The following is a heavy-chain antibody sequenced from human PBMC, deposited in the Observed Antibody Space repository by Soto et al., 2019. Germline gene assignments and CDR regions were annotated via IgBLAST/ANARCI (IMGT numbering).Heavy chain of an antibody. CDR1: GFTFSSYS. V-gene: IGHV3-48*01. Sequence: GGSLRLSCAASGFTFSSYSMNWVRQAPGKGLEWVSYISSSSSTIYYADSVKGRFTISRDNAKNSLYLQMNSLRAEDTAVYYCARDRGYSAGSSWQPYLSKNKRYESHFDYWGQGTLVTVSS. CDR2: ISSSSSTI. CDR3: ARDRGYSAGSSWQPYLSKNKRYESHFDY. J-gene: IGHJ4*02. D-gene: IGHD6-13*01.